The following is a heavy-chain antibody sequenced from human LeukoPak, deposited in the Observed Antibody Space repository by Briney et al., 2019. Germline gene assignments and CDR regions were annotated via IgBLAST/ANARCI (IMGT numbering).Heavy chain of an antibody. J-gene: IGHJ4*02. CDR3: ARGYYYDSSGYTFDY. V-gene: IGHV3-74*01. CDR1: GFTFSSYW. CDR2: INSDGSST. D-gene: IGHD3-22*01. Sequence: PGGSLRLSCAASGFTFSSYWMHWVHQAPGKGLVWVSRINSDGSSTSYADSVKGRFTISRDNAKNTLYLQMNSLRAEDTAVYYCARGYYYDSSGYTFDYWGPGTLVTVSS.